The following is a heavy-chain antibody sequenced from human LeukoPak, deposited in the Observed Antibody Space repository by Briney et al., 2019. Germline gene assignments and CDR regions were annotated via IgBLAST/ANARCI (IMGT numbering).Heavy chain of an antibody. V-gene: IGHV4-39*01. J-gene: IGHJ6*02. D-gene: IGHD2-15*01. CDR1: GGSIRSDFHY. Sequence: SETLSLTCTVSGGSIRSDFHYGDWIRQPPGKVLEWIGSILYTGGSWVKPSLKGRASMSVDTSRNPLSLTLHSVNAIDTALYYCTRRASGSGGTQAGMDVWGQGTTVTVSS. CDR2: ILYTGGS. CDR3: TRRASGSGGTQAGMDV.